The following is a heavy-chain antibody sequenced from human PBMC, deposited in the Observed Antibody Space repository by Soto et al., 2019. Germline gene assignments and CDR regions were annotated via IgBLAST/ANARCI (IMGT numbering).Heavy chain of an antibody. CDR1: GVSVSSGSFY. CDR2: ISYSGTT. D-gene: IGHD4-17*01. J-gene: IGHJ4*02. V-gene: IGHV4-61*01. Sequence: SETLSLTCTVSGVSVSSGSFYWAWLRQPPGKGLEWIGFISYSGTTNYNPSLKSRVTISVDTSRSQISLKVSSLTAADSAVYYCARGATVTQDDYWGQGTLVTVSS. CDR3: ARGATVTQDDY.